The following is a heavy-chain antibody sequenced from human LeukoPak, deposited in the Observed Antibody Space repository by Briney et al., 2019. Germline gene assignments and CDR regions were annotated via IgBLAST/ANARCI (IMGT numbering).Heavy chain of an antibody. D-gene: IGHD6-13*01. CDR2: IYYSGST. V-gene: IGHV4-61*01. Sequence: SETLSLTCTVSGGSVSSGSYYWSWIRQPPGKGLEWIGYIYYSGSTNYNPSLKSRVTISVDTSKNQFSLKLSSVTAADTAVYYCAWGVYDGFDYWGQGTLVTVSS. CDR1: GGSVSSGSYY. CDR3: AWGVYDGFDY. J-gene: IGHJ4*02.